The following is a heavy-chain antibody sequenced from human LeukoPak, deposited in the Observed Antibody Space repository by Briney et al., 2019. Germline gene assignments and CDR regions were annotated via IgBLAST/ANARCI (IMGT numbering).Heavy chain of an antibody. V-gene: IGHV4-59*01. Sequence: SETLSLTCTVSGGSISSYYWSWIRQPPGKGLEWIGYINYSGSTNYNPSLKSRVTISVDTSKNQFSLKLSSVTAADTAVYYCARDPTPHYYGSGGGFDYWGQGTLVTVSS. CDR3: ARDPTPHYYGSGGGFDY. CDR1: GGSISSYY. J-gene: IGHJ4*02. D-gene: IGHD3-10*01. CDR2: INYSGST.